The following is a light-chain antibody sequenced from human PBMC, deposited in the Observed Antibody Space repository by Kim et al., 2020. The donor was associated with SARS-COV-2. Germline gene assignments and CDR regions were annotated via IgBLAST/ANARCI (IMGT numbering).Light chain of an antibody. Sequence: SVSPGESATRPCRASQSVNSNLAWYQQKPGQAPRLLIHGISTRAPGLPARFSGSGSGSEFSLSISSLESEDFAVYYCQQYNAWPYTFGQGTKLEI. CDR1: QSVNSN. J-gene: IGKJ2*01. V-gene: IGKV3-15*01. CDR2: GIS. CDR3: QQYNAWPYT.